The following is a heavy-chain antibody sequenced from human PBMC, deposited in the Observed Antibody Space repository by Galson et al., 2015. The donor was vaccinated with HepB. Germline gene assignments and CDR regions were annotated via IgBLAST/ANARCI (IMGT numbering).Heavy chain of an antibody. D-gene: IGHD3-3*01. CDR2: IIPIFGTA. Sequence: SVKVSCKASGGTFSSYAISWVRQAPGQGLEWMGGIIPIFGTANYAQKFQGRVTITADESTSTAYMELSSLRSEDTAVYYCARKSSFRRGNFDYWGQGTLVTVSS. CDR1: GGTFSSYA. V-gene: IGHV1-69*13. J-gene: IGHJ4*02. CDR3: ARKSSFRRGNFDY.